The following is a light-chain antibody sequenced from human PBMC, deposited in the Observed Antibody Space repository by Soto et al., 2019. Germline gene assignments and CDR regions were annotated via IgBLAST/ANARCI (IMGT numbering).Light chain of an antibody. Sequence: ETVLTQSPATLSLSPSQKPTLSCRASQSVSSYLAWYQQKPGQAPRLLIYDASNRATGIPDRFSGSGSGTDFTLTISRLEPEDFAVYYCEQYGSSGKFGQGSKVGIK. J-gene: IGKJ1*01. CDR2: DAS. V-gene: IGKV3-20*01. CDR3: EQYGSSGK. CDR1: QSVSSY.